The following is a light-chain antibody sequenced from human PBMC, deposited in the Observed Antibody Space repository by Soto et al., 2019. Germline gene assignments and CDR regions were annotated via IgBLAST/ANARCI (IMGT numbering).Light chain of an antibody. J-gene: IGKJ5*01. CDR3: LQHYAFPIT. V-gene: IGKV1-17*01. CDR2: ASS. Sequence: DIQMTQSPSSLSASVGDRITITCRASLGIRNDLGWYPLKPGKAPKRRIYASSTLQSGVPSRFSGSGSGTEVTLTISSVQPEDLSTYYCLQHYAFPITFGQGTRLEIK. CDR1: LGIRND.